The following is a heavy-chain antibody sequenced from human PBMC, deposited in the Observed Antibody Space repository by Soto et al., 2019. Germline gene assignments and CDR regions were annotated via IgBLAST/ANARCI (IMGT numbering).Heavy chain of an antibody. CDR2: IDPSDSYT. CDR3: ARHDILTGYEWGEGWFDP. D-gene: IGHD3-9*01. V-gene: IGHV5-10-1*03. J-gene: IGHJ5*02. Sequence: EVQLVQSGAEVKKPGESLRISCKGSGYSFTSYWISWVRQMPGKGLEWMGRIDPSDSYTNYSPSFQGHVTISADKSISTAYLQWSSLKASDTAMYYCARHDILTGYEWGEGWFDPWGQGTLVTVSS. CDR1: GYSFTSYW.